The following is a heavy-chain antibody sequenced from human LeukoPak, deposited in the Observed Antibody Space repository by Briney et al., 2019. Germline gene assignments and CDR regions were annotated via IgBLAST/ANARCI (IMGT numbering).Heavy chain of an antibody. V-gene: IGHV3-30*03. D-gene: IGHD5-18*01. CDR3: ARVEFRLGYRDYYFDY. J-gene: IGHJ4*02. CDR2: ISYDGSNK. CDR1: GFTFSSYG. Sequence: QPGGSLRLSCAASGFTFSSYGMHWVRQAPGKGLEWVAVISYDGSNKYYADSVKGQFTISRDNSKNTLYLQMNSLRAEDTAVYYCARVEFRLGYRDYYFDYWGQGTLVTVSS.